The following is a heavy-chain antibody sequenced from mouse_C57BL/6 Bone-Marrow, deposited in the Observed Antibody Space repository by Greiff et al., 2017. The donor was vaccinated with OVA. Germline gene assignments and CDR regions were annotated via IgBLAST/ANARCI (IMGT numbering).Heavy chain of an antibody. V-gene: IGHV1-63*01. CDR3: ARTIYYYGSSYLSYWYFDV. Sequence: QVQLKQSGAELVRPGTSVKMSCKASGYTFTNYWIGWAKQRPGHGLEWIGDIYPGGGYTNYNEKFKGKATLTADKSSSTAYMQFSSLTSEDSAIYYCARTIYYYGSSYLSYWYFDVWGTGTTVTVSS. CDR2: IYPGGGYT. D-gene: IGHD1-1*01. J-gene: IGHJ1*03. CDR1: GYTFTNYW.